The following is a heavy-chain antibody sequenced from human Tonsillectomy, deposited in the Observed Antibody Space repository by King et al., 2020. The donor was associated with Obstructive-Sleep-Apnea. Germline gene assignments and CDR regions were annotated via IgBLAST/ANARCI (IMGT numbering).Heavy chain of an antibody. CDR1: GFSISTSGVG. CDR2: IYSNGDQ. V-gene: IGHV2-5*01. J-gene: IGHJ6*02. Sequence: ITLKESGPALVKPTQTLTLTCSFSGFSISTSGVGVGWIRQPPGQALEWLAVIYSNGDQRYSPSLKNRPTVTKDTSKNQVVLTMTSVVPVDTATYYCARAYNWNDHYYYYGMDVWGQGTTVTVSS. D-gene: IGHD1-1*01. CDR3: ARAYNWNDHYYYYGMDV.